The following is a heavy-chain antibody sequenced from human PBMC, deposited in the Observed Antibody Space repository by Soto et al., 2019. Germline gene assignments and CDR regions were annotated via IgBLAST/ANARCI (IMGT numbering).Heavy chain of an antibody. V-gene: IGHV4-61*01. CDR1: GGSFKSGSYS. D-gene: IGHD3-16*01. Sequence: PSETLSLTCTVSGGSFKSGSYSWSWIRQPPGKGLEWIGYVYHTGRTSYNPSLKSRVSISMDTSKNQFSLNLDSVTAADTAVYYCARTEGGVHWFDPWGQGTLVTVSS. J-gene: IGHJ5*02. CDR3: ARTEGGVHWFDP. CDR2: VYHTGRT.